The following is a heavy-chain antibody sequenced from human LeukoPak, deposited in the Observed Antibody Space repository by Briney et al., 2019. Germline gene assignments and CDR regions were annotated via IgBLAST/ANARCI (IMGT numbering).Heavy chain of an antibody. Sequence: ASVKVSCKASGYTFTNYGISWVRQAPGQGLEWMGWISAYNGNTNYAQKLQGRVTMTTDTSTSTAYMELRSLRSDDTAVYYCARCGYDHCNIPLIHWGQGTLVTVSS. CDR3: ARCGYDHCNIPLIH. J-gene: IGHJ4*02. CDR1: GYTFTNYG. D-gene: IGHD5-12*01. CDR2: ISAYNGNT. V-gene: IGHV1-18*04.